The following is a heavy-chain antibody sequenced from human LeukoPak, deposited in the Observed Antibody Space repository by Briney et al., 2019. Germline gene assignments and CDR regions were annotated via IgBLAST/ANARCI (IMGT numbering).Heavy chain of an antibody. Sequence: GGSLRLSCAASGFTFSSYSMSWVRQAPGKGLEWVSSISSSSSYIYYADSVKGRFTISRDNAKNSLYLQMNSLRAEDTAVYYCASGYCSGGSCQHDYWGQGTLVTVSS. CDR1: GFTFSSYS. CDR3: ASGYCSGGSCQHDY. V-gene: IGHV3-21*01. CDR2: ISSSSSYI. D-gene: IGHD2-15*01. J-gene: IGHJ4*02.